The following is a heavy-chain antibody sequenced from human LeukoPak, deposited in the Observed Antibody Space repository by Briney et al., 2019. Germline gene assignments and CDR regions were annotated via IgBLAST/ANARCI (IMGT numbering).Heavy chain of an antibody. J-gene: IGHJ4*02. CDR3: ARSGYSYGPFDY. D-gene: IGHD5-18*01. CDR2: IYSGGST. Sequence: GGSLRLSCAASGFTVSSNYMSWVRQAPGKGLEWVSVIYSGGSTYYADSVKGRFTISRDNSKNTMYLQMNSLRAEDTAVYYCARSGYSYGPFDYWGQGTLVTVSS. CDR1: GFTVSSNY. V-gene: IGHV3-53*01.